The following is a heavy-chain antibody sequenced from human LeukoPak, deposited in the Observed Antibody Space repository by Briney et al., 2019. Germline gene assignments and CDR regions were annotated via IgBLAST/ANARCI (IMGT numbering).Heavy chain of an antibody. D-gene: IGHD6-13*01. J-gene: IGHJ5*02. Sequence: GASVKVSCKVSGYTLTELSMHWVRQAPGKGLEWMGGFDPEDGETIYAQKFQGRVTMTEDTSTDTAYMELSSLRSEDTAVYYCATVSETAAGHGNWFDPWGQGTLVTVSS. V-gene: IGHV1-24*01. CDR2: FDPEDGET. CDR1: GYTLTELS. CDR3: ATVSETAAGHGNWFDP.